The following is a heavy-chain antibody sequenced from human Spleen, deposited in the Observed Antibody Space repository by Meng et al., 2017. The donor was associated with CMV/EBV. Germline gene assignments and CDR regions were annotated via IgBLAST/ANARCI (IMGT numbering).Heavy chain of an antibody. V-gene: IGHV3-23*03. CDR1: GFTFSSYA. Sequence: GESLKISCAASGFTFSSYAMSWVRQAPGKGLEWVSLVYSDSTYHADSVKGRFTISRDNSKNTLYLQMNSLRPEDTGMYYCAKDCNTGLLDFYGMDVWGQGTTVTVSS. J-gene: IGHJ6*02. CDR3: AKDCNTGLLDFYGMDV. CDR2: VYSDST. D-gene: IGHD2-21*02.